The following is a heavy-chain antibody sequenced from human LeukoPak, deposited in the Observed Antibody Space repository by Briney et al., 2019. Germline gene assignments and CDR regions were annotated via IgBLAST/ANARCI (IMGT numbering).Heavy chain of an antibody. CDR3: ARAASQSLYWFDP. D-gene: IGHD6-6*01. CDR2: IWYDGSNK. CDR1: GFTFSSYG. V-gene: IGHV3-33*01. J-gene: IGHJ5*02. Sequence: GGSLRLSCAASGFTFSSYGMHWVRQAPGKGLEWVAVIWYDGSNKYYADSVKGRFTISRDNSKNTLYLQMNSLRAEDTAVYYCARAASQSLYWFDPWGQGTLVTVSS.